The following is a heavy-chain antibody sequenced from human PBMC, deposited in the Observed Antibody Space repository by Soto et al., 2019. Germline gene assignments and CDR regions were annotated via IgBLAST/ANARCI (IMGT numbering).Heavy chain of an antibody. CDR1: GFTFSSYD. V-gene: IGHV3-13*01. J-gene: IGHJ4*02. CDR3: AKRGVGAVAAFEY. D-gene: IGHD6-19*01. Sequence: EVQLVESGGGLVQPGGSLRLSCAASGFTFSSYDMHWVRQATGKGLEWVSAIGTAGDTYYPGSVKGRFTISRDNSKNTLYLQMNSLRAADTAVYYCAKRGVGAVAAFEYWGQGTLVTVSS. CDR2: IGTAGDT.